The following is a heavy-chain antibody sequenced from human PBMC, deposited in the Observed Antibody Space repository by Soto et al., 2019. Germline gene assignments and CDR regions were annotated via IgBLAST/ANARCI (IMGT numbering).Heavy chain of an antibody. V-gene: IGHV4-59*01. D-gene: IGHD3-3*01. CDR2: IHYSGST. CDR1: GDSISDDY. Sequence: ASETLSLTCTVSGDSISDDYWSWIRQSPGRGLEWIGYIHYSGSTNYNPSLRSRVTISVDTSNNQFSLKLISVTAADTAVYYCARVVGSLRFFHYFDYWGQGALVTVSS. J-gene: IGHJ4*02. CDR3: ARVVGSLRFFHYFDY.